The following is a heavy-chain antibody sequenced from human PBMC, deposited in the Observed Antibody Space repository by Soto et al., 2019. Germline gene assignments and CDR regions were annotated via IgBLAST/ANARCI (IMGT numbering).Heavy chain of an antibody. Sequence: ASVKVSCKASGYTFTSYGISWVRQAPGQGLEWMGWISAYNGNTNCAQKLQGRVTMTTDTSTSTAYMELRSLRSDDTAVYYCARDHYYDSSGYPDYYSYGMDVWGQGTTVTVAS. CDR1: GYTFTSYG. CDR3: ARDHYYDSSGYPDYYSYGMDV. D-gene: IGHD3-22*01. CDR2: ISAYNGNT. V-gene: IGHV1-18*01. J-gene: IGHJ6*02.